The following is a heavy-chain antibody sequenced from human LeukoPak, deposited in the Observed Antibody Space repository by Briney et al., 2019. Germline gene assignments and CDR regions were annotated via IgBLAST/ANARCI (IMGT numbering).Heavy chain of an antibody. V-gene: IGHV1-69*05. Sequence: SVKVSCKASGCTFSSYAISWVRQAPGQGLEWMGRIIPIFGTANYAQKFQGRVTITTDESTSTAYMELSSLRSEDTAVYYCCAVVATIDTLYYFDYWGQGTLVTVSS. CDR2: IIPIFGTA. J-gene: IGHJ4*02. CDR3: CAVVATIDTLYYFDY. CDR1: GCTFSSYA. D-gene: IGHD5-12*01.